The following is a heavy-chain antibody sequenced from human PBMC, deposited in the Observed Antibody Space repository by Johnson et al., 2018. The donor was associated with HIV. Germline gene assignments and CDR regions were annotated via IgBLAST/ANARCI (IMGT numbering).Heavy chain of an antibody. V-gene: IGHV3-20*04. J-gene: IGHJ3*02. CDR3: ARGAPEGAFDI. CDR2: SNGKGGST. Sequence: VQLVESGGGVVRPGGSLRLSCAASGFTFDDYGMSWVRQAPGKGREWVAGSNGKGGSTGYADSVKGRLTISRDNAKNSLYLQMNSLRAEDTALYYCARGAPEGAFDIWGQGTMVTVSS. CDR1: GFTFDDYG.